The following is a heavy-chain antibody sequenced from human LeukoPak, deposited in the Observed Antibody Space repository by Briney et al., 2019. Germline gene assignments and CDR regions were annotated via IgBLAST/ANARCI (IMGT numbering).Heavy chain of an antibody. CDR2: IKQDGGEK. CDR1: GFTFIDYW. D-gene: IGHD1-26*01. Sequence: PGGSLRLSCTASGFTFIDYWIYWIRQAPGKGLERVATIKQDGGEKYYGDSVKGRFTISRDNSKNTLYLQMNSLRAEDTAVYYCARRRFNGRGSYLGDYWGQGTLVTVSS. V-gene: IGHV3-7*03. CDR3: ARRRFNGRGSYLGDY. J-gene: IGHJ4*02.